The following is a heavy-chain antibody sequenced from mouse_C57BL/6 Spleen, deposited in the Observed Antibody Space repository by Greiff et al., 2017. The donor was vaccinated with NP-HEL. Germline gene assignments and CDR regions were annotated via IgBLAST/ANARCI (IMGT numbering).Heavy chain of an antibody. D-gene: IGHD1-1*01. CDR3: ARSLITTVPYYFDY. CDR2: INPSTGGT. J-gene: IGHJ2*01. CDR1: GYSFTGYY. Sequence: LVEPGASVKISCKASGYSFTGYYMNWVKQSPEKSLEWIGEINPSTGGTTYNQKFKAKATLTVDKSSSTAYMQLKSLTSEDSAVYYCARSLITTVPYYFDYWGQGTTLTVSS. V-gene: IGHV1-42*01.